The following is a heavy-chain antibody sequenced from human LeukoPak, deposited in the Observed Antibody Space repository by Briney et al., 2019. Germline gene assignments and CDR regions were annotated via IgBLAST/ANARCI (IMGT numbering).Heavy chain of an antibody. D-gene: IGHD6-25*01. CDR3: ASIFGSSALYYCYGMDV. V-gene: IGHV1-69*13. J-gene: IGHJ6*02. Sequence: SVTVSCKASGGTFSSYAISWVRQAPGQGLEWMGGIIPIFGTANYAQKFQGRITITADESTSTAYMELSSLRSEDTAVYYCASIFGSSALYYCYGMDVWGQGTTVTVSS. CDR1: GGTFSSYA. CDR2: IIPIFGTA.